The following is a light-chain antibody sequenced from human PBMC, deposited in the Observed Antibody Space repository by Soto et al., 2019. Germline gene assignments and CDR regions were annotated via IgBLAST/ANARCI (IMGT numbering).Light chain of an antibody. V-gene: IGKV1-39*01. Sequence: DIQMTQSPSSLPASVGDRVTLTCRASQNIGTSLNWYQQKPGKAPKLLIYAASSLQSGVPSRLSGSGSGTDFTLTISSLQPEDFETYYCQQSSTIPYTFGQGTKLEIE. CDR2: AAS. CDR1: QNIGTS. CDR3: QQSSTIPYT. J-gene: IGKJ2*01.